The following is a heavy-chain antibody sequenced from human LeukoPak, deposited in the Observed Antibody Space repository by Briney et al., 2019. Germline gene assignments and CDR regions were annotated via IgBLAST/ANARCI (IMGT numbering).Heavy chain of an antibody. J-gene: IGHJ5*02. D-gene: IGHD3-22*01. V-gene: IGHV1-8*01. CDR3: ARLTYYYDSSGQNWFDP. CDR1: GYTFTSYD. CDR2: MNPNSGNT. Sequence: ASVKVSCKTSGYTFTSYDINWVRQATGQGLEWLGWMNPNSGNTGYAQKFQGRVTMTRNTSISTAYMELSSLRSEDTAVYYCARLTYYYDSSGQNWFDPWGQGTLVTVSS.